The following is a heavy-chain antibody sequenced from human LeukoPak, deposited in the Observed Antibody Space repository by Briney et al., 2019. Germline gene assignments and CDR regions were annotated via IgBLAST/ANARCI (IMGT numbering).Heavy chain of an antibody. Sequence: SETLSLTCTVSGGSISSYYWSWIRQPAGKGLEWIGRIYTSGSTNYNPSLKSRVPMSVDTSKNQFSLKLSSVTAADTAVYYCARDWDYYDSSGPPGYNWFDPWSQGTLVTVSS. CDR2: IYTSGST. D-gene: IGHD3-22*01. CDR1: GGSISSYY. V-gene: IGHV4-4*07. CDR3: ARDWDYYDSSGPPGYNWFDP. J-gene: IGHJ5*02.